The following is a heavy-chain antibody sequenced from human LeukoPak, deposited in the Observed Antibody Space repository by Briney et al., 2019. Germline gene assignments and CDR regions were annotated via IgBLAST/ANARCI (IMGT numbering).Heavy chain of an antibody. J-gene: IGHJ5*02. CDR3: ARLIPQKWELPGKWFDP. Sequence: GASVKVSCKASGYTFNSYGISWVRQAPGQGLEWMGWVSAYNGHTNYAQKFQGRVTMTTDTSTSTASMELRSLRSDDTAVYYRARLIPQKWELPGKWFDPWGQGTLVTVSS. V-gene: IGHV1-18*04. CDR2: VSAYNGHT. CDR1: GYTFNSYG. D-gene: IGHD1-26*01.